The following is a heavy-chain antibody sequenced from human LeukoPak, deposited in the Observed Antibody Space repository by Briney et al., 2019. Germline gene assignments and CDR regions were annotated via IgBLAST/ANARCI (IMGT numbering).Heavy chain of an antibody. CDR2: IFSGGST. D-gene: IGHD6-25*01. V-gene: IGHV3-66*01. J-gene: IGHJ5*02. CDR3: ARDPGAAAGNLWS. Sequence: GGPLRLSCVVSGLTVSNNYMTSVRQAPGKGLEWVSLIFSGGSTYYADSVKGRFTISRDSSKNTLYLQMNSLRAEDTALYYCARDPGAAAGNLWSWGQGTLVTVSS. CDR1: GLTVSNNY.